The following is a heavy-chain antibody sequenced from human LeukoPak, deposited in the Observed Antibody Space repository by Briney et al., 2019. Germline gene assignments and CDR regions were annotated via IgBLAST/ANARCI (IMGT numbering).Heavy chain of an antibody. Sequence: SETLSLTCAVYGGSFSGYYWSWIRQPPGKGLEWIGENNHSGSTNYNPSLKSRVTISVDTSKNQFSLKLSSVTAADTAVYYCARGDVFDYWGQGTLVTVSS. CDR2: NNHSGST. J-gene: IGHJ4*02. CDR3: ARGDVFDY. V-gene: IGHV4-34*01. CDR1: GGSFSGYY.